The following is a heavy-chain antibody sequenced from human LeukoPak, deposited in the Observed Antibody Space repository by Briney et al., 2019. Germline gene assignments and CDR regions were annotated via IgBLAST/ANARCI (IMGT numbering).Heavy chain of an antibody. J-gene: IGHJ4*02. D-gene: IGHD6-13*01. Sequence: SETLSLTCTVSGGSISSSSYYWGWIRQPPGKGLEWIGSIYYSGSTYYNPSLKSRVTISVDTSKNQFSLKLSSVTAADTAVYYCAREPSSSTGGYWGQGTLVTVSS. CDR2: IYYSGST. CDR1: GGSISSSSYY. V-gene: IGHV4-39*07. CDR3: AREPSSSTGGY.